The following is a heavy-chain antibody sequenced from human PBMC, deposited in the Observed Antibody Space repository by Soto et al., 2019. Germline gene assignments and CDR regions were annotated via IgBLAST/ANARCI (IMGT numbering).Heavy chain of an antibody. CDR1: GGTFSSYA. CDR3: AXDRIHYDYVWGSYRSSYFDY. CDR2: IIPIFGTA. V-gene: IGHV1-69*13. Sequence: SVKVSCKASGGTFSSYAISWVRQAPGQGLEWMGGIIPIFGTANYAQKFQGRVTITADESTSTAYMELSSLRSEDTAVYYCAXDRIHYDYVWGSYRSSYFDYLGQGTRVTVSS. J-gene: IGHJ4*02. D-gene: IGHD3-16*02.